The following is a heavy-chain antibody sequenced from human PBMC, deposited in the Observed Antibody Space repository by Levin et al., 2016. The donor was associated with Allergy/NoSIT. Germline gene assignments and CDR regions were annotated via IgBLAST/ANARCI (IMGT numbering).Heavy chain of an antibody. Sequence: PGKALEWLALIFWDDDKRYSPSLKTRLTITKDTSKNQVVLTLTNMDPVDTATYSCAHSDHRKRGYTYGFDYWGQGILVTVSS. J-gene: IGHJ4*02. V-gene: IGHV2-5*02. CDR2: IFWDDDK. D-gene: IGHD5-18*01. CDR3: AHSDHRKRGYTYGFDY.